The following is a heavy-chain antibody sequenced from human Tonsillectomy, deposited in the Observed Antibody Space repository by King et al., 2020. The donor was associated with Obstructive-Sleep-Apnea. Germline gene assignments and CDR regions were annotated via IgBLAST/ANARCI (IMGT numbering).Heavy chain of an antibody. J-gene: IGHJ4*02. V-gene: IGHV3-48*01. D-gene: IGHD3-10*01. CDR1: GFTFSTYS. CDR3: ARDGDLGVSPFDY. Sequence: VQLVESGGGLVQPGGSLRLSCAASGFTFSTYSMNWVRQAPGKGLEWVSYISSSSSTIYYVDSVKGRFTISRDNAKNSLYLQMNSRRAEETVVYYCARDGDLGVSPFDYWGQGTLVTVSS. CDR2: ISSSSSTI.